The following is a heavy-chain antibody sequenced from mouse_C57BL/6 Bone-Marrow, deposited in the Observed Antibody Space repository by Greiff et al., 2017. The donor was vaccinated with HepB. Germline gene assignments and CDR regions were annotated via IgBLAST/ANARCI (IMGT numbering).Heavy chain of an antibody. V-gene: IGHV1-15*01. CDR2: IDPETGGT. CDR1: GYTFTDYE. J-gene: IGHJ2*01. CDR3: TRRDGRGDY. D-gene: IGHD1-1*01. Sequence: VQLLQSGAELVRPGASVTLSCKASGYTFTDYEMHWVKQTPVHGLEWIGAIDPETGGTAYNQKFKGKAILTADKSSSTAYMELRSLTSEDSAVYYCTRRDGRGDYWGQGTTLTVSS.